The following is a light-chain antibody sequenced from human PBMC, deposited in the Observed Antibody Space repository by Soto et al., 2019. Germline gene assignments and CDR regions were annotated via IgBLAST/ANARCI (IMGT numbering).Light chain of an antibody. CDR2: DVS. V-gene: IGKV3D-20*01. CDR1: QSVSSTY. CDR3: HQYSTSLT. Sequence: EIVLTQSPATLSLSPGERATLSCAASQSVSSTYLGWYQQKPGLAPRLLIYDVSNRFTGIPDRFSGSGSGTNFTLTISMLEDDDSAVYYCHQYSTSLTFGGGTKVEIK. J-gene: IGKJ4*01.